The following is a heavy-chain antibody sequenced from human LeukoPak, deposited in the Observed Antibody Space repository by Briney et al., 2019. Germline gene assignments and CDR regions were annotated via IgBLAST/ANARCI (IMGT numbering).Heavy chain of an antibody. V-gene: IGHV1-2*02. D-gene: IGHD2-21*02. CDR3: ARVEATVGFAFDI. Sequence: ASVKVSCKASGYTFTDYYIHWVRQAPGQGLEWMGWMNPNSGDTKYAPKFQGRVTMTRDMSISTAYMEVNRLTSDDTAVYYCARVEATVGFAFDIWGQGTMVTVSS. CDR1: GYTFTDYY. J-gene: IGHJ3*02. CDR2: MNPNSGDT.